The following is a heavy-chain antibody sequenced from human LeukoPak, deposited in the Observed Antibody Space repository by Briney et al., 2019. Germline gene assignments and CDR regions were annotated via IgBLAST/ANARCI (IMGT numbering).Heavy chain of an antibody. J-gene: IGHJ4*02. D-gene: IGHD6-6*01. CDR2: IYPGDSDT. V-gene: IGHV5-51*01. CDR3: ARPISSSAAGILNDY. CDR1: GYSFTSYW. Sequence: GESLKISCKGSGYSFTSYWIGWVRQMPGKGLEWMGIIYPGDSDTRYSPSFQGQVTISADKSISTAYLQWSSLKASDTAMYYCARPISSSAAGILNDYWGQGTLVTVSS.